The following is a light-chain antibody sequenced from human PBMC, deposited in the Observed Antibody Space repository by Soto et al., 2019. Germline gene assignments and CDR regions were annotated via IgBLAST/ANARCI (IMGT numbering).Light chain of an antibody. Sequence: DIQMTQSPSSLSASVGDRVTITCRASQSISSRLAWYQQKPGQAPKLLIYKATNLQPGVASRFSGSGSGTEFSLTISGLQPDDFAVYFCQQYNEFQYTFGQGTRLDI. V-gene: IGKV1-5*03. CDR1: QSISSR. J-gene: IGKJ2*01. CDR3: QQYNEFQYT. CDR2: KAT.